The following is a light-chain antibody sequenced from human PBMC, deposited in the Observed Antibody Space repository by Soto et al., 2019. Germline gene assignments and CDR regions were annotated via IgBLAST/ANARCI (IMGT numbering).Light chain of an antibody. J-gene: IGLJ2*01. Sequence: QSVLTQPASVSGSPGQSITISCTGTSSDLVSWYKQYPGKAPKLMIYEGSKRPSGVSNRFSGSKSGYTASLTISGLQAEDEADYYCCSYSKGAPVVFGGGTKLTV. CDR2: EGS. CDR1: SSDL. V-gene: IGLV2-23*01. CDR3: CSYSKGAPVV.